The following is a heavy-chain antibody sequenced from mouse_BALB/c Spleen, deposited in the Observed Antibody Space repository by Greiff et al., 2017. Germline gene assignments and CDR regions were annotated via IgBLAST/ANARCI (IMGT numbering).Heavy chain of an antibody. Sequence: EVKVEESGGGLVQPGGSLKLSCAASGFTFSSYGMSWVRQTPDKRLELVATINSNGGSTYYPDSVKGRFTISRDNAKNTLYLQMSSLKSEDTAMYYCARVRGWYFDVWGAGTTVTVSS. J-gene: IGHJ1*01. CDR2: INSNGGST. CDR1: GFTFSSYG. D-gene: IGHD2-14*01. CDR3: ARVRGWYFDV. V-gene: IGHV5-6-3*01.